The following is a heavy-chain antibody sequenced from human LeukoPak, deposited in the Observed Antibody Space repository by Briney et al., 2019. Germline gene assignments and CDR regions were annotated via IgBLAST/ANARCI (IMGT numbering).Heavy chain of an antibody. Sequence: GESLRLSCATSGFTFSFFGMHWVRQAPGNGLEWEGFIQYDGSCKFYADSVQGRFSISTDKSKSTLFLQMNSLRPDDTALYNCAKTTNQPLCSKFDFWGQGTLVTVSS. CDR1: GFTFSFFG. CDR3: AKTTNQPLCSKFDF. D-gene: IGHD1-14*01. CDR2: IQYDGSCK. V-gene: IGHV3-30*02. J-gene: IGHJ4*02.